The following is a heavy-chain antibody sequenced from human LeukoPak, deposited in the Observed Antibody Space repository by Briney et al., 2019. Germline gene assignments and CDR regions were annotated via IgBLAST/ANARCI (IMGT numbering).Heavy chain of an antibody. CDR3: ARQGLATLSVDAFDI. V-gene: IGHV5-51*01. D-gene: IGHD5-12*01. Sequence: GESLKISCKGSGYNFTDYWIGWVRQMPGKGLERMGIIHPVDSDTRYSPSFQGQVTISADKSITTAYLQWSSLKASDTAMYYCARQGLATLSVDAFDIWGHGTMVTVSS. J-gene: IGHJ3*02. CDR1: GYNFTDYW. CDR2: IHPVDSDT.